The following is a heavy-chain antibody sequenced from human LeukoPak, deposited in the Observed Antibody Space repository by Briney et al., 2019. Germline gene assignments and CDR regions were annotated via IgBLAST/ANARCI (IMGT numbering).Heavy chain of an antibody. CDR3: ARGTLSLAVSGREYYFDY. CDR2: IDSNSGGT. V-gene: IGHV1-2*02. Sequence: ASVKVSCKASGYTFTGYYIHWVRQAPGQGLEWMGWIDSNSGGTHYAQKFQGRVTMTRDTTISTAYMELSRLRSDDTAMFFCARGTLSLAVSGREYYFDYWGQGTLVTVSS. D-gene: IGHD6-19*01. J-gene: IGHJ4*02. CDR1: GYTFTGYY.